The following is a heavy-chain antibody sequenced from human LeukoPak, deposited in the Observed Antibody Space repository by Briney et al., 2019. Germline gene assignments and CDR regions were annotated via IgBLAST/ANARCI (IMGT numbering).Heavy chain of an antibody. Sequence: PSQTLSLTCTVSGDSISSDDYYWSWIRQPAGKGLEWIGRFSASGNSNYNPSLKSRLTISVDTSKNQFSLKLSSVTAADTAVYYCARGGRSVVRGVIGYFDYWGQGTLVTVSS. CDR2: FSASGNS. D-gene: IGHD3-10*01. J-gene: IGHJ4*02. V-gene: IGHV4-61*02. CDR1: GDSISSDDYY. CDR3: ARGGRSVVRGVIGYFDY.